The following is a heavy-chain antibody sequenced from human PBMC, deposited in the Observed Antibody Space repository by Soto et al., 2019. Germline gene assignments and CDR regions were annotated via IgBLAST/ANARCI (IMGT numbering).Heavy chain of an antibody. CDR1: GFTFSSYA. D-gene: IGHD3-22*01. CDR2: ISGSGGST. J-gene: IGHJ4*02. Sequence: EVQLLESGGGLVQPGGSLRLSCAASGFTFSSYAMSWVRQAPGKGLEWVSAISGSGGSTYYADSVKGWFTISRDNSKNTLYLQMNSLRAEDTAVYYCAKDCCEDYDSSGYYYMGYWGQGTLVTVSS. V-gene: IGHV3-23*01. CDR3: AKDCCEDYDSSGYYYMGY.